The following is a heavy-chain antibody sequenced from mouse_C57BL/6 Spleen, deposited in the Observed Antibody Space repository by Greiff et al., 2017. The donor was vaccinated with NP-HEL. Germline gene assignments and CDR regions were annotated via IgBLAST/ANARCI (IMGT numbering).Heavy chain of an antibody. CDR3: ARRSSGDPYDLDY. CDR2: INPGSGGT. Sequence: VQLQESGAELVRPGTSVKVSCKASGYAFTNYLIEWVKQRPGQGLEWIGVINPGSGGTNYNEKFKGKATLTADTSSSTAYMQLSRLTSDDVAVYFCARRSSGDPYDLDYWGQGTTLTVSS. D-gene: IGHD3-2*02. CDR1: GYAFTNYL. V-gene: IGHV1-54*01. J-gene: IGHJ2*01.